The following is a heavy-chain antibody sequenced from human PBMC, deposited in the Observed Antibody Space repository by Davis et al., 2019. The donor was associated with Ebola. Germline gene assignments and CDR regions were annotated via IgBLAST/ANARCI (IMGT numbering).Heavy chain of an antibody. Sequence: ASVKVSCKASGYTFTGHYVHWVRQTPGQGLEWMGWIDPDSGGTNFAQKFQGRVTMTADTSVSTAYMDLSSLRSDDTAVFYCTRELHGGEFNYWGQGTLVTVSS. J-gene: IGHJ4*02. CDR3: TRELHGGEFNY. CDR2: IDPDSGGT. CDR1: GYTFTGHY. V-gene: IGHV1-2*02. D-gene: IGHD3-16*01.